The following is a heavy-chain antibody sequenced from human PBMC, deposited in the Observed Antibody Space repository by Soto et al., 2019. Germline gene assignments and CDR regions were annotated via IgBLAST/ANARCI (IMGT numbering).Heavy chain of an antibody. CDR3: AKGRGGSGSLTPRVDF. CDR2: ISGGGDTT. Sequence: EVQLVESGGGLVQPGGSLRLSCAASGFTFNNYAMTWVRQAPGKWLEWGSAISGGGDTTSYADSVKGRFTVSRDGSKNTLYLQMSSLRAEDTALYYCAKGRGGSGSLTPRVDFWGQGTLVTVSS. J-gene: IGHJ4*02. V-gene: IGHV3-23*04. D-gene: IGHD3-10*01. CDR1: GFTFNNYA.